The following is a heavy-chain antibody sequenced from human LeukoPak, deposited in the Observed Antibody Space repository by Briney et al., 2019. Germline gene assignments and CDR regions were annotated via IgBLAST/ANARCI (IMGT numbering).Heavy chain of an antibody. CDR2: ISGSGGST. J-gene: IGHJ4*02. V-gene: IGHV3-23*01. CDR1: GFTFSSYA. CDR3: AKSRSGSANWALRIFDN. D-gene: IGHD1-1*01. Sequence: PGGSLRLSCAASGFTFSSYAMSWVRQAPGKGLEWVSAISGSGGSTYYADSVKGRFTISRDNSKNTLYLQMNSLRAEDTAVYYCAKSRSGSANWALRIFDNWGQGTLVTVSS.